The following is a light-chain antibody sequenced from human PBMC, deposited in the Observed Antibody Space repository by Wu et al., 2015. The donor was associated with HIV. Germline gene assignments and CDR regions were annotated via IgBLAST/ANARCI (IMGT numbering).Light chain of an antibody. CDR3: QQSNNWPWT. CDR1: QSVSNN. J-gene: IGKJ1*01. CDR2: GAS. V-gene: IGKV3-15*01. Sequence: EIVMTQSPASLSMSPGERGTLSCRASQSVSNNLAWYQQKPGQPPRLLFYGASTRATGIPARFSGSGSGTEFTLTISNLQSEDFAVYYCQQSNNWPWTFGQGTKVKSN.